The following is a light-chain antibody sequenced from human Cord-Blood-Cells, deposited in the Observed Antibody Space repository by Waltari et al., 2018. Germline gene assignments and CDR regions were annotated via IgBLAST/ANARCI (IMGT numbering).Light chain of an antibody. CDR3: QTWGTGIHVV. V-gene: IGLV4-69*01. Sequence: QLVLPQSPSASASLGASVKLTCTLSSAHSSYAIACHQHQPEKGPRYLMKLNSDGSHSQGDGIPDRFSGSSSGAERYLTISSLQSEDEADYYCQTWGTGIHVVFGGGTKLTVL. CDR2: LNSDGSH. J-gene: IGLJ2*01. CDR1: SAHSSYA.